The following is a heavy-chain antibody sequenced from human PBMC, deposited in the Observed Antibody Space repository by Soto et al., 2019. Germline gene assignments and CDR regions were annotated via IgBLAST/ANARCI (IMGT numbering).Heavy chain of an antibody. D-gene: IGHD2-21*02. Sequence: EVRLLESGGGSEQPGGSLRLSCAASGFNFRTYAMYWFRQAPGKGLEWVSAIDDGNSAYYADSVKGRFIISRDNSRNTVYLQMDGLRVEDTAIYFSTKRPMCAGDCWYFDDWGQGILVTVSS. CDR3: TKRPMCAGDCWYFDD. V-gene: IGHV3-23*05. J-gene: IGHJ4*02. CDR1: GFNFRTYA. CDR2: IDDGNSA.